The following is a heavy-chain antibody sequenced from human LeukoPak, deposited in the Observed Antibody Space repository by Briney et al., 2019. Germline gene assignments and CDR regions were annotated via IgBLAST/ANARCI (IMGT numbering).Heavy chain of an antibody. D-gene: IGHD2-15*01. V-gene: IGHV4-38-2*02. J-gene: IGHJ6*03. CDR1: GYSINNGYC. Sequence: KSSETLSLTCTVSGYSINNGYCWGWIRQPPGKGLEWIGEINHSGSTNYNPSLKSRVTISVDTSKNQFSLKLSSVTAADTAVYYCARHYGYELLGEIYYYYYMDVWGKGTTVTISS. CDR2: INHSGST. CDR3: ARHYGYELLGEIYYYYYMDV.